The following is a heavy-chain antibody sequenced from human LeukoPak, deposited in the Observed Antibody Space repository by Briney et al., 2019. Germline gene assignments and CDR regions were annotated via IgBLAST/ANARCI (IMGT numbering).Heavy chain of an antibody. V-gene: IGHV1-8*01. CDR1: GYTFTSYD. D-gene: IGHD4-23*01. CDR2: MNPNSGNT. J-gene: IGHJ4*02. CDR3: ASSSDYGGNTAY. Sequence: ASVKVSCKASGYTFTSYDINWVRQATGQGLEWMGWMNPNSGNTGYAQKFQGRVTMTRNTSISTAYMELSSLRSEDTAVYYCASSSDYGGNTAYWGQGTLVTVSS.